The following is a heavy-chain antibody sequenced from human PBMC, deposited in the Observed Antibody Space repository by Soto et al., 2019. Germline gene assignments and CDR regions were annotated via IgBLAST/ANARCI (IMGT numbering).Heavy chain of an antibody. CDR3: ARDPSLMYGMDV. V-gene: IGHV4-59*01. Sequence: SETLSLTCTVSGGSISSYYWSWIRQPPGKGLEWIGYIYYSGSTNYNPSLKSRVTISVDTSKKQFSLKLSSVTAADTAVYYCARDPSLMYGMDVWGQGTTVTVSS. CDR2: IYYSGST. D-gene: IGHD2-8*01. CDR1: GGSISSYY. J-gene: IGHJ6*02.